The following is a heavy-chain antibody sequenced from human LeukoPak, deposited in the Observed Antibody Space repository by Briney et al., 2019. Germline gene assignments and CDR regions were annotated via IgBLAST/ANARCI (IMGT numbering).Heavy chain of an antibody. CDR3: ARVLRLERPYYYYYMDV. Sequence: GGSLRLSCAASGFTFGDYGKNWVRHAPRKGLEWDSGVNWIGGSTGYAASVKGRFTISRDNAQNSLYLQMNSLRAEDTALYHCARVLRLERPYYYYYMDVWGKGTTVTISS. V-gene: IGHV3-20*01. J-gene: IGHJ6*03. CDR2: VNWIGGST. CDR1: GFTFGDYG. D-gene: IGHD1-1*01.